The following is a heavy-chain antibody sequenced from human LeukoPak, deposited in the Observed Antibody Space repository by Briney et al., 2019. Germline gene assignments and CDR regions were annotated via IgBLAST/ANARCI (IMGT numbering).Heavy chain of an antibody. CDR1: GDSISNNYD. V-gene: IGHV4-59*08. Sequence: SETLSLTCTVSGDSISNNYDWTWIRQPPGKGLEGIAYLSYSGSTKYNPSLKSRVTIFIDPSNNQFSLRLTSVTAADTAMYSCARARGSSSSVDQWGQGTLVTVSS. CDR3: ARARGSSSSVDQ. J-gene: IGHJ4*02. D-gene: IGHD3-10*01. CDR2: LSYSGST.